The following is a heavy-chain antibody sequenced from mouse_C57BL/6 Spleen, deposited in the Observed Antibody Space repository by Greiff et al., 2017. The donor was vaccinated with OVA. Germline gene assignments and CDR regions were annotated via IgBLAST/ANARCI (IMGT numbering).Heavy chain of an antibody. D-gene: IGHD1-1*01. J-gene: IGHJ2*02. Sequence: QVQLQQSGAELVRPGASVTLSCKASGYTFTDYEMHWVKQTPVHGLEWIGAIDPETGGTAYNQKFKGKAILTADKYSSTAYMELRSLTSEDSAVYYCTRQLRDYWRQLTSLTVSS. CDR1: GYTFTDYE. V-gene: IGHV1-15*01. CDR3: TRQLRDY. CDR2: IDPETGGT.